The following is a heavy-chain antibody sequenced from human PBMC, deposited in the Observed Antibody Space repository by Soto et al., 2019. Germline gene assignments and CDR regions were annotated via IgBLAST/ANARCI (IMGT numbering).Heavy chain of an antibody. CDR1: GGSISSGGYY. Sequence: QVQLQASGPGLVKPSQTLSLTCTVSGGSISSGGYYWSWIRQHPGKGLEWMGYIYYSGSTYYNPSRKSRVTITVDTSKNQFSLKLSSVTAADTAVYYCARDSLQSSGPPWALNNYYYYGMDVWGQGNTVTVSS. D-gene: IGHD6-19*01. CDR3: ARDSLQSSGPPWALNNYYYYGMDV. J-gene: IGHJ6*02. V-gene: IGHV4-31*03. CDR2: IYYSGST.